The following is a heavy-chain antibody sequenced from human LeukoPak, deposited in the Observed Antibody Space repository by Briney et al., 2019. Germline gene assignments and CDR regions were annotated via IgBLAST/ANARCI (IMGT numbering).Heavy chain of an antibody. J-gene: IGHJ3*02. D-gene: IGHD3-22*01. CDR2: IYPGDSDT. Sequence: GESLKISCKGSGYSFTNYWIGWVRQMPGKGLEWMGFIYPGDSDTRYSPSFQGQVSISVDKSITTAYLQWSSLKAADTAMYYCARTYYYDSSGYYNPFDIWGQGTMVTVSS. CDR3: ARTYYYDSSGYYNPFDI. V-gene: IGHV5-51*01. CDR1: GYSFTNYW.